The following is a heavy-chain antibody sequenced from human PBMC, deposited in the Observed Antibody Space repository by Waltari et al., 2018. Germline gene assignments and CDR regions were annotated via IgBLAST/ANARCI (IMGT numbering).Heavy chain of an antibody. CDR3: ARERGRILGTTYFFDY. CDR2: INTYSGDT. Sequence: QIHLLQSGPEVAKPAASVKVSSQPSGTPFPPPSFTWVRQAPGQGLEWMGWINTYSGDTFYAQKFQGRVLMTRDTYTNTAYMEVKSLRSDDTATYYCARERGRILGTTYFFDYWGQGTLVTVSS. J-gene: IGHJ4*02. CDR1: GTPFPPPS. D-gene: IGHD1-26*01. V-gene: IGHV1-18*01.